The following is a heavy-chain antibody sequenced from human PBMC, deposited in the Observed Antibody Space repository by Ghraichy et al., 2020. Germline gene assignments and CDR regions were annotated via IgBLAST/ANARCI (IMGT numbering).Heavy chain of an antibody. D-gene: IGHD5-18*01. CDR3: ARGEGYSYGYYYYYGMDV. J-gene: IGHJ6*02. Sequence: GESLNISCKGSGYSFTSYWIGWVRQMPGKGLEWMGIIYPGDSDTRYSPSFQGQVTISADKSISTAYLQWSSLKASDTAMYYCARGEGYSYGYYYYYGMDVWGQGTTVTVSS. CDR2: IYPGDSDT. V-gene: IGHV5-51*01. CDR1: GYSFTSYW.